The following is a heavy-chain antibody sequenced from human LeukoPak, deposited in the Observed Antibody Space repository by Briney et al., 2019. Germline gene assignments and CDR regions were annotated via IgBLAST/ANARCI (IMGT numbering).Heavy chain of an antibody. CDR2: ISGSGGST. CDR1: GFTFSSYA. CDR3: ARTCGGDCYSYRFDY. V-gene: IGHV3-23*01. Sequence: GGSLRLSCAASGFTFSSYAMSWVRQAPGKGLEWVSAISGSGGSTYYADSVKGRFTISRDNSKLYLQMNSLRAEDTAVYYCARTCGGDCYSYRFDYWGQGTLVTVSS. J-gene: IGHJ4*02. D-gene: IGHD2-21*02.